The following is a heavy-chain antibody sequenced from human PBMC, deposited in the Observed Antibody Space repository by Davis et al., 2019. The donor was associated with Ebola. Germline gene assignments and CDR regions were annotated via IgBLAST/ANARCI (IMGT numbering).Heavy chain of an antibody. CDR3: ARVEGYYYGSGSYYTKYNWFDP. D-gene: IGHD3-10*01. Sequence: GESLKISCAASGFTFSSYNMNWVRQAPGKGLEWVSSITSSSSYIYSADSVEGRFTISRDNAKNSLYLQMNSLRAEDTAVYYCARVEGYYYGSGSYYTKYNWFDPWGQGTLVTVSS. J-gene: IGHJ5*02. V-gene: IGHV3-21*01. CDR1: GFTFSSYN. CDR2: ITSSSSYI.